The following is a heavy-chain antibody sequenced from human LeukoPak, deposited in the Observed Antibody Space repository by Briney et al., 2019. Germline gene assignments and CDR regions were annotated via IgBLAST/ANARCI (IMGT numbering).Heavy chain of an antibody. CDR2: ISGDGGST. D-gene: IGHD6-19*01. J-gene: IGHJ4*02. CDR1: GFTFDDYA. CDR3: AKEPYSSGWYPFDY. Sequence: GGSLRLSCAASGFTFDDYAMHWVRQAPGKGLGWVSLISGDGGSTYYADSVKGRFTISRDNSKNCLYLQMNSLRTEDTALYYCAKEPYSSGWYPFDYWGQGTLVTVSS. V-gene: IGHV3-43*02.